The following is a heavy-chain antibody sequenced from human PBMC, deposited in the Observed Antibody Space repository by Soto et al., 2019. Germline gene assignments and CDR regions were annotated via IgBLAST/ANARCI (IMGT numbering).Heavy chain of an antibody. V-gene: IGHV1-18*01. D-gene: IGHD2-8*01. Sequence: ASVKVSCKASGYTFTSYGISWVRQAPGQGLEWMGWISAYNGNTNYAQKLQGRVTMTTDTSTSTAYMELRSLRSDDTAVYYCARDQDIVLMVYAISAFDIWGQGTMVTVSS. CDR3: ARDQDIVLMVYAISAFDI. CDR2: ISAYNGNT. J-gene: IGHJ3*02. CDR1: GYTFTSYG.